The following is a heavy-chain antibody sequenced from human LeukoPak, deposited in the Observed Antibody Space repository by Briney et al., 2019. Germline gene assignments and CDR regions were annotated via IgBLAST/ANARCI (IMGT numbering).Heavy chain of an antibody. V-gene: IGHV3-30-3*01. D-gene: IGHD5-24*01. Sequence: QPGRSLRLSCAASGFTFSSYAMYWVRQAPGKGLEWVAVISYDGSNKYYADSVKGRFTISRDNSKNTLYLQMNSLRAEDTAVYYCARDPGDGYNYYYFDYWGQGTLVTVSS. CDR3: ARDPGDGYNYYYFDY. J-gene: IGHJ4*02. CDR2: ISYDGSNK. CDR1: GFTFSSYA.